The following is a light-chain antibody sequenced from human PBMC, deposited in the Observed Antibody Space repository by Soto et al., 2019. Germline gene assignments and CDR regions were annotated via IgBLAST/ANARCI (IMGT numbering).Light chain of an antibody. CDR3: QQRNYWQVT. Sequence: DIQLTQSPSVLSASVGDTVTITCRASQALSNYLAWYQQKPGKAPDLLIYSASTLQSGVPSRFSGSGSETEFSLTIRALQPEDFATYYCQQRNYWQVTFGQGTRLEI. CDR1: QALSNY. V-gene: IGKV1-9*01. J-gene: IGKJ5*01. CDR2: SAS.